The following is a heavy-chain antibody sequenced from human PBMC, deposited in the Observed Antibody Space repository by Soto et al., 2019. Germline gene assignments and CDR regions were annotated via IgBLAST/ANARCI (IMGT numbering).Heavy chain of an antibody. Sequence: ASVKVSCKASGYTFTSYGISWVRQAPGQGLEWMGWISAYNGNTNYAQKLQGRVTMTTDTSTSTAYMELRSLRSDDTAVYYCARVYLVDYEVYFDYWGQGILVTSPQ. CDR1: GYTFTSYG. V-gene: IGHV1-18*01. CDR3: ARVYLVDYEVYFDY. J-gene: IGHJ4*02. D-gene: IGHD4-17*01. CDR2: ISAYNGNT.